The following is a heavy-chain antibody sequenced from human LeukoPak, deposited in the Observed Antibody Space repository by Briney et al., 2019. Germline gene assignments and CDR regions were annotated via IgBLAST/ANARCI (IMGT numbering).Heavy chain of an antibody. J-gene: IGHJ6*02. CDR3: ARVSGGNAPYYYGMDV. D-gene: IGHD4-23*01. CDR2: IYHSGRT. V-gene: IGHV4-39*01. Sequence: SETLSLTCTVSGGSISSSSYSGGWIRQSPGKGLEWIGTIYHSGRTYYIPSLRTRVTISADTSKNQFSLKLSSVTAADTAVYYCARVSGGNAPYYYGMDVWGQGTTVTVSS. CDR1: GGSISSSSYS.